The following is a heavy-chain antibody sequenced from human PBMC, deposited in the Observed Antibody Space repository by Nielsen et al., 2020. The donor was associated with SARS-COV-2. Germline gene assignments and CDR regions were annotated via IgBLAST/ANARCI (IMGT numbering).Heavy chain of an antibody. J-gene: IGHJ4*02. CDR1: GGSISSSSFY. V-gene: IGHV4-39*01. Sequence: SETLSLTCSVSGGSISSSSFYWGWIRQAPGKGLEWIGCISYNGNTYYNPSLKSRVTISVDASKSQFSLKLRSVTAADTAVFYCAAITGSGWLSTRMGYYFNYWGQGTLVSVSA. CDR2: ISYNGNT. CDR3: AAITGSGWLSTRMGYYFNY. D-gene: IGHD2-15*01.